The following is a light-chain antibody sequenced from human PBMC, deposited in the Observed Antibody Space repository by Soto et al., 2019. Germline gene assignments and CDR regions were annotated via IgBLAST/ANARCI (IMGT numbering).Light chain of an antibody. Sequence: IVLTQTPLSSAVTLGQPASFSCESSESLVHSDGKTYLGWLHLRPGQPPRLLIYQISKRPPGVPDRFSGSGAGTNFTLKISRVEPEDVGIFYCMQASQLRTFXQGTKVDIK. CDR2: QIS. J-gene: IGKJ1*01. CDR3: MQASQLRT. V-gene: IGKV2-24*01. CDR1: ESLVHSDGKTY.